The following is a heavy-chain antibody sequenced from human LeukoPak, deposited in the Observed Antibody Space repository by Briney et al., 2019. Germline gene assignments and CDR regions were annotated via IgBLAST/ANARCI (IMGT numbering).Heavy chain of an antibody. CDR2: IKQDGSGK. D-gene: IGHD6-6*01. CDR1: GFTFSSYW. J-gene: IGHJ4*02. Sequence: PGGSLRLSCAASGFTFSSYWMSWVRQAPGKGLEWVANIKQDGSGKYYVDSVKGRFTISRDNAKSSLYLQMNSLRAEDTAVYYCARDLRVVAVGIAAPKGYWGQGTLVTVSS. CDR3: ARDLRVVAVGIAAPKGY. V-gene: IGHV3-7*01.